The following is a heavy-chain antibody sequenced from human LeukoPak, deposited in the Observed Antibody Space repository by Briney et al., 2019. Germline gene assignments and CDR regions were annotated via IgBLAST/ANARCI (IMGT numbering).Heavy chain of an antibody. V-gene: IGHV3-7*01. CDR2: IKHDGSEK. Sequence: GGSLRLSCAASGFTFRSYWMSWVRQAPGKGLEWVANIKHDGSEKYYVDSVKGRFNVSRDNAKNSLYLQMNSLRGEDTAVYYCARESTRYCSGGSCYSSSSFDYWGQGTLVTVSS. D-gene: IGHD2-15*01. J-gene: IGHJ4*02. CDR3: ARESTRYCSGGSCYSSSSFDY. CDR1: GFTFRSYW.